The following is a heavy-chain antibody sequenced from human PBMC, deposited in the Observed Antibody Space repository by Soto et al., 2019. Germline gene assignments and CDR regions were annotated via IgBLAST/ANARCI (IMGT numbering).Heavy chain of an antibody. CDR2: IFSNENT. CDR1: SGSLSPYY. J-gene: IGHJ4*02. CDR3: ARYSGGWQNYFDS. D-gene: IGHD6-19*01. V-gene: IGHV4-4*07. Sequence: ALSLTCTVSSGSLSPYYWSWIRQPAGKGLEWIGRIFSNENTNYNPSLTSRVTMSMDTSKNQFSLILTSVTAADTAVYYCARYSGGWQNYFDSWGQGTLVTVSS.